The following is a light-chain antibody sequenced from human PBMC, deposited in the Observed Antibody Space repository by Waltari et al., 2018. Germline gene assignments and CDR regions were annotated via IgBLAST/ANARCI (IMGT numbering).Light chain of an antibody. Sequence: QSALTQTAPVSAPPGQSITMSCTGTIHDFGRFDFVSWYQPHPGQAPRLLIYEVKYRPSGVSDRFSGSKSDNTASLTIFGLQAEDEADYYCSSYTTRSTWVFGGGTKLTVL. CDR3: SSYTTRSTWV. V-gene: IGLV2-14*01. CDR1: IHDFGRFDF. CDR2: EVK. J-gene: IGLJ3*02.